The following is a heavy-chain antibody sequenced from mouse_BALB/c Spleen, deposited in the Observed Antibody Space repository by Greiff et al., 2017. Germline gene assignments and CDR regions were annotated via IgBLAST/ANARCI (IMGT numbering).Heavy chain of an antibody. J-gene: IGHJ1*01. CDR3: ARSYYRYYWYFDV. V-gene: IGHV3-8*02. Sequence: EVQLLESGPSLVKPSQTLSLTCSVTGDSITSGYWNWIRKFPGNKLEYMGYISYSGSTYYNPSLKSRISITRDTSKNQYYLQLNSVTTEDTATYYCARSYYRYYWYFDVWGAGTTVTVSS. D-gene: IGHD2-14*01. CDR2: ISYSGST. CDR1: GDSITSGY.